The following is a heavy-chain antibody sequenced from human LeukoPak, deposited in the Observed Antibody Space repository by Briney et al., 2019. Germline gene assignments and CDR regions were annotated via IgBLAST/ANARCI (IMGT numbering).Heavy chain of an antibody. J-gene: IGHJ6*03. D-gene: IGHD3-22*01. Sequence: GGSLRLSCAASGFTFSSYSMNWVRQAPGKGLEWVSSISSSSSYIYYADSVKGRFTISRDNTKNSLYLQMNSLRAEDTALYYCARDSSRVYDSSGYWYYYYYYMDVWGKGTTVTVSS. CDR1: GFTFSSYS. CDR2: ISSSSSYI. CDR3: ARDSSRVYDSSGYWYYYYYYMDV. V-gene: IGHV3-21*04.